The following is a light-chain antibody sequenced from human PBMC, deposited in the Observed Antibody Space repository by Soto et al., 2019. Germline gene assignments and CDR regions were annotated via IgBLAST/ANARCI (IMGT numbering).Light chain of an antibody. CDR3: QAYDSSLSHVV. V-gene: IGLV1-40*01. J-gene: IGLJ2*01. CDR2: GDN. Sequence: QSVLTQPPSVSGAPGQRVTIPCTGSSSNIGSYYDVPWYQQLPGTVPKLLIYGDNNRPSGVPDRFSGSKSGTSASLAITGLQAEDEADYYGQAYDSSLSHVVFGGGTKLTVL. CDR1: SSNIGSYYD.